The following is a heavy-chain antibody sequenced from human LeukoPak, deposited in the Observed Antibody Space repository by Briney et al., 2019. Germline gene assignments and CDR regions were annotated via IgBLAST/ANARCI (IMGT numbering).Heavy chain of an antibody. Sequence: ASVKVSCEASGYTFTGYYIHCVRQAPGEGLEWMGRINPNSGGTNYAQKFQGRVTMTRDTSISTAYMELSRLRSDDTAVYYCARSEGYYGSGSYYYFDYWGQGTLVTVSS. CDR1: GYTFTGYY. V-gene: IGHV1-2*06. CDR2: INPNSGGT. D-gene: IGHD3-10*01. CDR3: ARSEGYYGSGSYYYFDY. J-gene: IGHJ4*02.